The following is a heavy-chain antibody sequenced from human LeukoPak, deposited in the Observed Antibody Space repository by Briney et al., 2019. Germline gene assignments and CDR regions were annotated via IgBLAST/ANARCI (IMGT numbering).Heavy chain of an antibody. J-gene: IGHJ4*02. Sequence: SVKVSCKASGFTFTSSAVQWVRQARGQRLEWIGWIVVGSGSTNYAQKFQERVTITRDMSTSTAYMELSSLRSEDTAVYYCAADSRGYSGYDLDYWGQGTLVTVSS. CDR3: AADSRGYSGYDLDY. D-gene: IGHD5-12*01. V-gene: IGHV1-58*01. CDR1: GFTFTSSA. CDR2: IVVGSGST.